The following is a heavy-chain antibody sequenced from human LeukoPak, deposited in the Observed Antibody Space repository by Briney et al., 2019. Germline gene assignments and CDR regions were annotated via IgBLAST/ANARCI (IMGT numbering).Heavy chain of an antibody. J-gene: IGHJ4*02. D-gene: IGHD3-22*01. CDR2: ISGSGGST. CDR1: VFTDSSNY. Sequence: GGSLRLSCAASVFTDSSNYMSWVRQAPGKGLEWVSAISGSGGSTYYADSVKGRFTISRDNSKNTLYLQMNSLRAEDTAVYYCAKDRGSSGYYPFFDYWGQGTLVTVSS. V-gene: IGHV3-23*01. CDR3: AKDRGSSGYYPFFDY.